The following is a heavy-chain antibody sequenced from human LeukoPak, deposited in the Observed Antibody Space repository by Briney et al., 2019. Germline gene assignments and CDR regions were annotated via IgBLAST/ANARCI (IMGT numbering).Heavy chain of an antibody. J-gene: IGHJ4*02. Sequence: GESLRLSCAASGFTFSSYAMSWVRQAPGKGLEWVSAISGSGGSTYYADSVKGRFTISRDNSKNTLYLQMNSLRAEDTAVYYCAKLGAYCGGDCYYDYWGQGTLVTVSS. CDR1: GFTFSSYA. CDR3: AKLGAYCGGDCYYDY. V-gene: IGHV3-23*01. CDR2: ISGSGGST. D-gene: IGHD2-21*02.